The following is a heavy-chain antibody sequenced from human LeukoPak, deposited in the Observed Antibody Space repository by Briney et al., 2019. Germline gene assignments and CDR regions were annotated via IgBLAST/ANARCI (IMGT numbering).Heavy chain of an antibody. Sequence: ASVKVSCKASGGTFSSYAISWVRQPPEKGLEWMGGIIPIFGTANYAQKFQGRVTITADESTSTAYMELSSLRSEDTAVYYCARAAIEAGDYYYMDVWGKGTTVTVSS. V-gene: IGHV1-69*13. CDR2: IIPIFGTA. CDR3: ARAAIEAGDYYYMDV. J-gene: IGHJ6*03. CDR1: GGTFSSYA. D-gene: IGHD2-2*02.